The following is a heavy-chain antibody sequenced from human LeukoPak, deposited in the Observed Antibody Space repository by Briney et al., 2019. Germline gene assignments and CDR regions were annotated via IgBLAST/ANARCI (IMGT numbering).Heavy chain of an antibody. J-gene: IGHJ6*03. V-gene: IGHV4-4*07. CDR1: GGSISSYY. CDR2: IYTSGST. Sequence: PSETLSLTCTVSGGSISSYYWSWIRQPAGKGLEWIGRIYTSGSTNYNPSLKSRVTMSVDTSKNQFSLKLSSVTAADTAVYYCARVIAVAGHGYYYYYYMDVWGKGTTVTVSS. D-gene: IGHD6-19*01. CDR3: ARVIAVAGHGYYYYYYMDV.